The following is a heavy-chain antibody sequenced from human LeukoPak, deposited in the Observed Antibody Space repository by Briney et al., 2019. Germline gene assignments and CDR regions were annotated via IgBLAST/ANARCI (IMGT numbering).Heavy chain of an antibody. Sequence: GGSLRLSCAASGFTFSNVWLSWVRQAPGKGLEWLGRIKTRGEGGTTDYSAPVKGRFTISRDDSTNTLFLQMNSLKTEDTAMYFCTTFADFWSPHSFDYWGQGTLVTVSS. CDR3: TTFADFWSPHSFDY. V-gene: IGHV3-15*01. J-gene: IGHJ4*02. CDR1: GFTFSNVW. CDR2: IKTRGEGGTT. D-gene: IGHD3-3*01.